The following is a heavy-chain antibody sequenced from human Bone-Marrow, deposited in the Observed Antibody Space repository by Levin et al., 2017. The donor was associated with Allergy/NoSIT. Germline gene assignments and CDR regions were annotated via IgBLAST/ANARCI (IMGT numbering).Heavy chain of an antibody. CDR1: GSSISTGYY. CDR2: IFHSGSS. J-gene: IGHJ3*02. Sequence: GSLRLSCAVSGSSISTGYYWGWIRQPPGKGLEWVGSIFHSGSSFYNPSLQSRITTSLDTSKNQLSLRLSSATAADTAVYFCASAHTREYGDYSAFNIWGQGTMVTVSS. D-gene: IGHD4-17*01. CDR3: ASAHTREYGDYSAFNI. V-gene: IGHV4-38-2*01.